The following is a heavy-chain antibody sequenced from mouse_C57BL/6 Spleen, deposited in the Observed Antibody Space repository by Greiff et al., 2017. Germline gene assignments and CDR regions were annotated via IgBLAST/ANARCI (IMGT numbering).Heavy chain of an antibody. J-gene: IGHJ1*03. CDR3: SIWAYGSSYCDCDV. V-gene: IGHV1-74*01. Sequence: QVQLQQPGAELVKPGASVKVSCKASGYTFTSYWMHWVKQRPGQGLEWIGRIHPSDSDTTYNQKFKGKATLTGDKSSSTAYMQLSSLTSEDSAVYYCSIWAYGSSYCDCDVWGTGTTVTVSS. CDR1: GYTFTSYW. D-gene: IGHD1-1*01. CDR2: IHPSDSDT.